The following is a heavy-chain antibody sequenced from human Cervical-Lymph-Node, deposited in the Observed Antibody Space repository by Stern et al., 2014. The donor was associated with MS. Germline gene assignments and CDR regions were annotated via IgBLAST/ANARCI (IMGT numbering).Heavy chain of an antibody. CDR1: GFTFSNYR. CDR3: ARVGGGKGYFSS. V-gene: IGHV3-30*03. CDR2: TSNDGSDK. D-gene: IGHD3-16*01. Sequence: QVQLVESGGGVVQPGRSLKLSCGASGFTFSNYRMHWVRQVPGKGLEWVAVTSNDGSDKYYADSVKDRFTISRENLKNTLYLEMSSLRIEDTAVYYCARVGGGKGYFSSWGQGTLVTVSS. J-gene: IGHJ5*02.